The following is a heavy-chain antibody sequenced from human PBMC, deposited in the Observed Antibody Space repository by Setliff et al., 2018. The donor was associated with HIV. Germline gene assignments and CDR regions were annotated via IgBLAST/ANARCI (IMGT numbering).Heavy chain of an antibody. D-gene: IGHD6-19*01. J-gene: IGHJ3*02. CDR1: GGSIRTYY. Sequence: KASETLSLTCTVSGGSIRTYYWSWIRQPPGKGLEWIGYIYYSGSTNYNPSLKSRVTISVDTSKNQFSLKLSSVTAADTAVYYCARVLGWQQDAFDIWGQGTMVTVSS. V-gene: IGHV4-59*12. CDR2: IYYSGST. CDR3: ARVLGWQQDAFDI.